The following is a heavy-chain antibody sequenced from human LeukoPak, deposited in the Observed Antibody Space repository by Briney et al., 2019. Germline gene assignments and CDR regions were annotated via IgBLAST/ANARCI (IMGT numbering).Heavy chain of an antibody. CDR3: ARDIPATEVDY. V-gene: IGHV3-7*01. Sequence: GGSLRLSCAASGFGFSSYWMSWVRQAPGKGLEWVASIKQDESEKYYVDSVKGRFTISRVNAKNSLYLQMNSLRAEDTAVYYCARDIPATEVDYWGQGVLVTVSS. J-gene: IGHJ4*02. CDR2: IKQDESEK. D-gene: IGHD2-2*01. CDR1: GFGFSSYW.